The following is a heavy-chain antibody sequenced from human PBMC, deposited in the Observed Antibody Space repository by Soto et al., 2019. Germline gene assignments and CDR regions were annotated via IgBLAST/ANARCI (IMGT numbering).Heavy chain of an antibody. J-gene: IGHJ3*02. CDR2: LYSGGST. D-gene: IGHD3-10*01. V-gene: IGHV3-53*02. CDR3: ARDRPGDEGDAVDI. CDR1: GLTVSSNY. Sequence: EVQLVETGGGLIQPGGSLRLSCAASGLTVSSNYMNWVRQAPGKGLEWVSDLYSGGSTHYAGFVKGRFIISRDNSKNTVYLQMNSLRAEDTAVYYCARDRPGDEGDAVDIWGHGTMVTVAS.